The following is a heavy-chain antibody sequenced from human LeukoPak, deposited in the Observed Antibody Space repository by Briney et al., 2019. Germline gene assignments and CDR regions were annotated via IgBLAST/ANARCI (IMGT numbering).Heavy chain of an antibody. CDR2: IYPGDSDT. D-gene: IGHD3-22*01. J-gene: IGHJ5*02. V-gene: IGHV5-51*01. CDR1: GYSFTSYW. Sequence: GESLKTSCKGSGYSFTSYWIGWVRQMPGKGLEWMGIIYPGDSDTRYSPSFQGQVTISADKSISTASLQWSSLKASDTAMYYCARHITPDSSGSPNWFAPWGQGTLVTVSS. CDR3: ARHITPDSSGSPNWFAP.